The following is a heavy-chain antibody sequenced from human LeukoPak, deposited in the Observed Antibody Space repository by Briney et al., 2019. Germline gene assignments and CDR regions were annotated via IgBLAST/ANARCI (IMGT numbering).Heavy chain of an antibody. V-gene: IGHV3-30*02. J-gene: IGHJ5*02. CDR1: GFTFSSYG. CDR2: IRYDGSNK. CDR3: ARDGLALIYSNWFDP. Sequence: GGSLRLSCAASGFTFSSYGMHWVRQAPGKGLEWVAFIRYDGSNKYYADSVKGRFTISRDNSKNTLYLQMNSLRAEDTAVYYCARDGLALIYSNWFDPWGQGTLVTVSS. D-gene: IGHD4-11*01.